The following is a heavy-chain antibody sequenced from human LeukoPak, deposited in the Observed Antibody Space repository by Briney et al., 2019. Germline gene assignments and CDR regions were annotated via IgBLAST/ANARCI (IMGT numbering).Heavy chain of an antibody. CDR3: ARSLSWSYFGVDV. J-gene: IGHJ6*02. CDR1: GFTFSNYA. Sequence: QPGGSLRLSCAASGFTFSNYATNWVRLAPGKGLEWVSYISGSGSTIYYADSVKGRFTISRDNAKNSLYLQMNSLRGEDTAVYYCARSLSWSYFGVDVWGPGTTVTVSS. D-gene: IGHD3-3*01. CDR2: ISGSGSTI. V-gene: IGHV3-48*03.